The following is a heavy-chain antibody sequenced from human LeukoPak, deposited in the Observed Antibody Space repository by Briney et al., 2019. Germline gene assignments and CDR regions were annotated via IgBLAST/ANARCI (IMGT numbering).Heavy chain of an antibody. D-gene: IGHD1-26*01. J-gene: IGHJ4*02. CDR1: GFTFSSYW. Sequence: GGSLRLSCAASGFTFSSYWMHWVRQAPGKGLVWVSRIKSDGSSTSYADSVKGRFTISRDNAKNTLYLQMNSLRAEDTAVYYCAKYSGTYYDYWGQGTLVTVSS. V-gene: IGHV3-74*01. CDR2: IKSDGSST. CDR3: AKYSGTYYDY.